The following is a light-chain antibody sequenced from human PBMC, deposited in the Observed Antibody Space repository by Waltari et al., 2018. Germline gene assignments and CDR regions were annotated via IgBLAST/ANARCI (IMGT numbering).Light chain of an antibody. CDR2: GAS. J-gene: IGKJ2*01. CDR3: QQYHDWPLYT. Sequence: EIVMTQSPATLSVSPGERASLSCRASQTISSNLAWYQQKPGQAPRLLIYGASTRATGVPPRFSGSGSATDFTLTISSLQSEDFAVYYCQQYHDWPLYTFGQGTNLEIK. CDR1: QTISSN. V-gene: IGKV3-15*01.